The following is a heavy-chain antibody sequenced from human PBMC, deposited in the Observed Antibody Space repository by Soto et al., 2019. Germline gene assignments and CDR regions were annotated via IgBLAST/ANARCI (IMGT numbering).Heavy chain of an antibody. D-gene: IGHD6-19*01. CDR3: ARPLAGAGTGSGNWFDP. J-gene: IGHJ5*02. CDR2: IYYSGST. Sequence: SETLSLTCTVSGGSISSSSYYWGWIRQPPGKGLEWIGSIYYSGSTYYNPSLKSRVTISVDTSKTQFSLKLSSVTAADTAVYYCARPLAGAGTGSGNWFDPWGQGTLVTVSS. V-gene: IGHV4-39*01. CDR1: GGSISSSSYY.